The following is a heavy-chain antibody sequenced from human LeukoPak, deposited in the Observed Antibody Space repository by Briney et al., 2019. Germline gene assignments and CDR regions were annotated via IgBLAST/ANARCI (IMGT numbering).Heavy chain of an antibody. J-gene: IGHJ4*02. V-gene: IGHV3-48*02. D-gene: IGHD3-3*01. CDR1: GFTFSSYS. Sequence: GGSLRLSCAASGFTFSSYSMNWVRQAPGKGLEWVSYISSSSSTIYYADSVKGRLTISRDNAKNSLYLQMNSLRDEDTAVYYCARDRGYDFWSGYYGFDYWGQGTLVTVSS. CDR3: ARDRGYDFWSGYYGFDY. CDR2: ISSSSSTI.